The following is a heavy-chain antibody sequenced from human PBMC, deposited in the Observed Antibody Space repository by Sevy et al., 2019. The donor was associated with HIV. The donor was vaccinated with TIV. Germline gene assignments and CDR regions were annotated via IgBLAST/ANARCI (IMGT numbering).Heavy chain of an antibody. Sequence: GGSLRLSCAASGFTFSSYAMTWVRQGPGKGLEWVSTISDTGTSTYYADSVKGRFIISRDNSKNTLYLQMNSLRADDTAVYYCAKTLEMDTNGAFDIWCQGTMVTVSS. D-gene: IGHD5-18*01. CDR2: ISDTGTST. J-gene: IGHJ3*02. CDR3: AKTLEMDTNGAFDI. CDR1: GFTFSSYA. V-gene: IGHV3-23*01.